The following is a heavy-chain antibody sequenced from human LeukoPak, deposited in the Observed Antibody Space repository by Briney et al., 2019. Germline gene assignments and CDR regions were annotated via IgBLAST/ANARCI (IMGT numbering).Heavy chain of an antibody. D-gene: IGHD3-22*01. CDR3: ARVAYYDSSYTP. CDR2: IKQDGSEK. CDR1: GFTFSSYW. Sequence: GGSLRLSCAASGFTFSSYWMSWVRQAPGKGLEWGDNIKQDGSEKYYVDSVKGRFTISRDNAKNSLYLQMNSLRAEDTAVYYCARVAYYDSSYTPWGQGTLVTVSS. J-gene: IGHJ5*02. V-gene: IGHV3-7*01.